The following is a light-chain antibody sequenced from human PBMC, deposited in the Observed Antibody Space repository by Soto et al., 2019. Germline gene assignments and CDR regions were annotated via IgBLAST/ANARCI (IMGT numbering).Light chain of an antibody. CDR3: QQYNNWPET. J-gene: IGKJ1*01. V-gene: IGKV3D-15*01. CDR2: GAS. CDR1: QRVSRN. Sequence: EILLSLSPATLSFSPGERAPLSCRASQRVSRNLAWSHQKPGQAPRPLTYGASTRATGTPARFSGSGSGTEFTLTISSLQSEDFAVDYCQQYNNWPETFGQGTKVDIK.